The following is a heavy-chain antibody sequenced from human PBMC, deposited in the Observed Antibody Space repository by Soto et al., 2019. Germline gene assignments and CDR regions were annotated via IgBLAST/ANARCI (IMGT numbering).Heavy chain of an antibody. J-gene: IGHJ6*02. Sequence: EASVKVSFKASGYTFTGYYIHWLREAPGQGLEWMGWINPQTGGTSYAQKFQGRVTLSRDTSINTAYLELSRLTFDDAAVYFCARERYQVISDGMDVWGQGTTVTVSS. CDR1: GYTFTGYY. CDR2: INPQTGGT. D-gene: IGHD2-2*01. V-gene: IGHV1-2*02. CDR3: ARERYQVISDGMDV.